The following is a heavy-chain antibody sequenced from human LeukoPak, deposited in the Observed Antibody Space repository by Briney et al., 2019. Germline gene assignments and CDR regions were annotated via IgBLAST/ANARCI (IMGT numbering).Heavy chain of an antibody. Sequence: KRGESLKISCKGSGYSFSSYWIGWVRQMPGKGPEWMGIIYPGDSDTRYSPSFQGQVTISVDKSINTAYLQWSSLKASDTAMYYCARPRVAATPYYFDNWGQGTLVTVSP. V-gene: IGHV5-51*01. D-gene: IGHD2-15*01. CDR1: GYSFSSYW. J-gene: IGHJ4*02. CDR2: IYPGDSDT. CDR3: ARPRVAATPYYFDN.